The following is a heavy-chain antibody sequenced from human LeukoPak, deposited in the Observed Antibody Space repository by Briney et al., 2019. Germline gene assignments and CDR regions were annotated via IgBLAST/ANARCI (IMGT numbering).Heavy chain of an antibody. V-gene: IGHV3-21*01. CDR2: ISPSGSAI. CDR1: GFTFSNYA. J-gene: IGHJ4*02. CDR3: ATGIRERGFDS. Sequence: GGSLRLSCAASGFTFSNYAMSWVRQAPGRGLEWVSSISPSGSAIFYAGSVKGRFTISRDNAKNSLYLQMNSLRAEDTALYFCATGIRERGFDSWGQGTLVTVSP. D-gene: IGHD1-1*01.